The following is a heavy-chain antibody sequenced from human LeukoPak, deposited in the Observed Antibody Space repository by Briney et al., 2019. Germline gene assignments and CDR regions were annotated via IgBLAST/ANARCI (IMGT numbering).Heavy chain of an antibody. Sequence: GGSLRLSCAASGFTFSTYTMNWVRQAPGKGLEWVSSISSSGSSNYYADSLKGRFTISRDNAKNSLYLQMNSLRAEDTALYYCARMGYSSTLPDYWGQGTLVTVSS. J-gene: IGHJ4*02. CDR1: GFTFSTYT. CDR2: ISSSGSSN. CDR3: ARMGYSSTLPDY. D-gene: IGHD6-13*01. V-gene: IGHV3-21*01.